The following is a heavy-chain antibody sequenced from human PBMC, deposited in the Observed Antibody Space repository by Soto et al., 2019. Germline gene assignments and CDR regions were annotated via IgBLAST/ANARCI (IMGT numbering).Heavy chain of an antibody. CDR2: INAGYGNT. CDR3: ARDTGDGTFDF. Sequence: QVHLVQSGAEVRKPGASVKVSCKASGYTFSSYAMHWVRQAPGQRLEWMGWINAGYGNTKSSQKFQDRVTISRDTSASTAYMALTILRSEDTAVYYCARDTGDGTFDFWGQGTMVTVSS. D-gene: IGHD7-27*01. J-gene: IGHJ4*02. V-gene: IGHV1-3*01. CDR1: GYTFSSYA.